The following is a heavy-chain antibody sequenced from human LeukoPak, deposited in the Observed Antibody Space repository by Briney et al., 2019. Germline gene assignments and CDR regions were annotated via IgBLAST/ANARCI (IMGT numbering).Heavy chain of an antibody. J-gene: IGHJ4*02. CDR2: IYYSGST. D-gene: IGHD2-21*02. Sequence: SETLSLTCTVSGGSISSYYWSWIRQPPGKGLEWIGYIYYSGSTNYNPSLKSRVTISVVTSKNQFSLKLSSVTAADTAVYYCARQLREFDFDYWGQGTLVTVSS. V-gene: IGHV4-59*08. CDR3: ARQLREFDFDY. CDR1: GGSISSYY.